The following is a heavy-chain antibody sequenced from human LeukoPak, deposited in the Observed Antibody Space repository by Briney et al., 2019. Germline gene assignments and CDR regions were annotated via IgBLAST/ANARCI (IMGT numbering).Heavy chain of an antibody. Sequence: GASVKVSCKASGYTFTSYYMHWARQAPGQGLEWMGIINPSGGSTSYAQKFQGRVTMTRDTSTNTVYMELSSLRSEDTAVYYCASSNCSSTSCYFKYYYYYMDVWGKGTTVTVSS. CDR3: ASSNCSSTSCYFKYYYYYMDV. J-gene: IGHJ6*03. CDR2: INPSGGST. CDR1: GYTFTSYY. V-gene: IGHV1-46*01. D-gene: IGHD2-2*01.